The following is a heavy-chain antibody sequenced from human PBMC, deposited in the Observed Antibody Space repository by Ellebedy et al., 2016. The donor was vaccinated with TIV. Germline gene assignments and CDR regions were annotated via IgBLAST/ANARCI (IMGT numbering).Heavy chain of an antibody. CDR3: AKVAGFCSGGSCYSDY. J-gene: IGHJ4*02. V-gene: IGHV3-23*01. CDR1: GFTFSNYA. D-gene: IGHD2-15*01. Sequence: GESLKISCAVSGFTFSNYAMNWVRQAPGKGLEWISTISGSGRNTYYADSVKGRLTISRDNSKNTLDLQMNSLRADDTAVYYCAKVAGFCSGGSCYSDYWGQGTLVTVSS. CDR2: ISGSGRNT.